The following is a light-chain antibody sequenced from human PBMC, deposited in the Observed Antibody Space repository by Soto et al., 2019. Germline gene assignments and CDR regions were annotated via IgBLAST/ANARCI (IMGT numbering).Light chain of an antibody. Sequence: DIQMTQSPSTLSASVGDRVTLTCRASQSISSRLAWYQQKPGRAPKLLIYDASSLESGVPSRFSVSGSGTEFTLSNSSLQPADFATYYCQQYNSYRTFGQGTKVEIK. CDR1: QSISSR. CDR2: DAS. V-gene: IGKV1-5*01. J-gene: IGKJ1*01. CDR3: QQYNSYRT.